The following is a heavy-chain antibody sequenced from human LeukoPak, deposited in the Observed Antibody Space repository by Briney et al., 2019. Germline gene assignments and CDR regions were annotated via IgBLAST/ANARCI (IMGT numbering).Heavy chain of an antibody. J-gene: IGHJ3*02. V-gene: IGHV1-2*02. CDR2: INPNSGDT. CDR3: ARAPKNDAYDI. Sequence: ASVKVSCKASGFTFTGYYIHWVRQAPGQGLEWVGWINPNSGDTHSAQNFQGRVTMTRDTSISTASMDLSRLRSDDTAVYYCARAPKNDAYDIWGRGTMVTVSS. CDR1: GFTFTGYY.